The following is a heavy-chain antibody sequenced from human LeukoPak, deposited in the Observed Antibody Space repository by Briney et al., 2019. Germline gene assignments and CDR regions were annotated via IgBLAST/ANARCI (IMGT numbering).Heavy chain of an antibody. Sequence: GGSLRLSCAASGLIFSSYWMSWVRQAPGKGLEWVANIKQDGSEKYYVDSVKGRFTISRDNAKNSLYLQMNSPRAEDTAVYYCARYDFWSGYYGYYYYYMDVWGKGTTVTVSS. J-gene: IGHJ6*03. CDR1: GLIFSSYW. D-gene: IGHD3-3*01. CDR3: ARYDFWSGYYGYYYYYMDV. V-gene: IGHV3-7*01. CDR2: IKQDGSEK.